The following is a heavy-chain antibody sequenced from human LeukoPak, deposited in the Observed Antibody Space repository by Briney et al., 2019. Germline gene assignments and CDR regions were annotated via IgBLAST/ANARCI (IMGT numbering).Heavy chain of an antibody. CDR3: ARDDIVVVPAAIGLDY. J-gene: IGHJ4*02. CDR2: ISAYNGNT. Sequence: GASVKVSCKASGYTFTSYGISWVRQAPGQGLEWIGWISAYNGNTNYAQKLQGRVTMTTDTSTSTAYMELRSLRSDDTAVYYCARDDIVVVPAAIGLDYWGQGTLVTVSS. D-gene: IGHD2-2*02. V-gene: IGHV1-18*04. CDR1: GYTFTSYG.